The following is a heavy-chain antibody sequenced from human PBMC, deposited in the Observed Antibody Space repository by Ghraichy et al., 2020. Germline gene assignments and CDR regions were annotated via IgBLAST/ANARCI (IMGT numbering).Heavy chain of an antibody. J-gene: IGHJ4*02. Sequence: SETLSLTCTVSGGSISSSSYYWGWIRQPPGKGLEWIRSIYYSGSTYYNPSLKSRVTISVDTSKNQFSLKLSSVTAADTAVYYCARLTGTTIDYWGQGTLVTVSS. CDR1: GGSISSSSYY. D-gene: IGHD1-7*01. V-gene: IGHV4-39*01. CDR2: IYYSGST. CDR3: ARLTGTTIDY.